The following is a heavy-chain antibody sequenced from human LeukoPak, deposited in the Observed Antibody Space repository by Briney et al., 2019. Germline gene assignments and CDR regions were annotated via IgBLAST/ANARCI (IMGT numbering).Heavy chain of an antibody. V-gene: IGHV3-23*01. J-gene: IGHJ6*03. CDR1: GFTFSSYA. CDR2: ISGSGGST. CDR3: ANLGLYYYYMDV. Sequence: GGSLRLSCAASGFTFSSYAMSWVRQAPGKGLEWVSAISGSGGSTYYADSVKGRFTISRDNSKNTLYLQMNSLGAEDTAVYYCANLGLYYYYMDVWGKGTTVTVSS. D-gene: IGHD7-27*01.